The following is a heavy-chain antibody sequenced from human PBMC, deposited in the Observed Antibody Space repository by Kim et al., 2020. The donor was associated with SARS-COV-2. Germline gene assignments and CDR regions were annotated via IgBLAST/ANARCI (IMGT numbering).Heavy chain of an antibody. J-gene: IGHJ5*01. CDR3: ARDRDATGSNYDS. Sequence: DSVKGRFTIARDNAKNTVYLQMNRLRAEDTAVYYCARDRDATGSNYDSWGQGTLVTVSS. V-gene: IGHV3-30*01. D-gene: IGHD3-10*01.